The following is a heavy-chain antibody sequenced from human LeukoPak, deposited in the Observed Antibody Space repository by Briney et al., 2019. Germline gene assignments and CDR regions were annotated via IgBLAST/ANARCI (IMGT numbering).Heavy chain of an antibody. J-gene: IGHJ4*02. D-gene: IGHD3-10*01. CDR1: GFTFSRYG. Sequence: GRSLRLSCAATGFTFSRYGMHWVRQAPGKGLEWGAAIWYDGVNKYYAHSVKGRFTISRDNSKSTLYLQMNSLRAEDTAVYSCARDHNYYGSGSFTPFNYWGQGSLVAVSS. CDR2: IWYDGVNK. CDR3: ARDHNYYGSGSFTPFNY. V-gene: IGHV3-33*01.